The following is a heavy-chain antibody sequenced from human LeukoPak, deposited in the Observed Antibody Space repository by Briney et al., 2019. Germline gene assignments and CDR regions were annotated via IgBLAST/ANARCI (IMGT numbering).Heavy chain of an antibody. CDR3: ARGFYTRSLGHDYGEYPAQWAFDI. V-gene: IGHV4-59*01. CDR1: GVSINSYY. D-gene: IGHD4-17*01. Sequence: PSETLSLTCTVSGVSINSYYWRWIRPPPGKGLEWIVYIYYSGSTNYNPSLKSRTTTSVDTSRNQFSLMRSSITAAATAVYYCARGFYTRSLGHDYGEYPAQWAFDIWGQGTMVTVSS. J-gene: IGHJ3*02. CDR2: IYYSGST.